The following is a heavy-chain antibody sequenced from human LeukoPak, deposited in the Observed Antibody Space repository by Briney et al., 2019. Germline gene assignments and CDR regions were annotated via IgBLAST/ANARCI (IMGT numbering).Heavy chain of an antibody. J-gene: IGHJ4*02. CDR2: ISPRSSTI. V-gene: IGHV3-48*04. D-gene: IGHD6-19*01. CDR3: ARDSSGWYYIDY. CDR1: GFTFSTYS. Sequence: PGGSLSLSCAASGFTFSTYSMNWVRPAPGKGLEWVSYISPRSSTIYYADSVKGRFTISRDNAKDSLYLQMNSLRAEDTAVYYCARDSSGWYYIDYWGQGTLVTVSS.